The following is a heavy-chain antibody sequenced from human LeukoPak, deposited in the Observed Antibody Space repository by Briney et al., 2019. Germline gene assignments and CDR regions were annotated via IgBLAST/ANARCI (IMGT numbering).Heavy chain of an antibody. CDR1: GYTFTGYY. CDR2: INPNSGGT. V-gene: IGHV1-2*02. CDR3: ARDQPLNSSGNYYYYYGMDV. D-gene: IGHD3-22*01. Sequence: GASVMVSCKASGYTFTGYYMHWVRQAPGQGLEWMGWINPNSGGTNYAQKFQGRVTMTRDTSISTAYMELSRLRSDDTAVYYCARDQPLNSSGNYYYYYGMDVWGQGTTVTVSS. J-gene: IGHJ6*02.